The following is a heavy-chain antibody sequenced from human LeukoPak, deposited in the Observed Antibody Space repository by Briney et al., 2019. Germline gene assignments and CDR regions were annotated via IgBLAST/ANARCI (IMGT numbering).Heavy chain of an antibody. J-gene: IGHJ4*02. V-gene: IGHV4-39*01. CDR3: VKSGGYGLIDY. CDR1: GGSISSGSYY. D-gene: IGHD1-26*01. CDR2: MYYSGST. Sequence: SETLSLTCTVSGGSISSGSYYWGWIRQPPGKGLEWLGSMYYSGSTQYNPALKSRVTISVDTSKNQFSLRLNSVTAADTAMYYCVKSGGYGLIDYWGQGTLVTVSS.